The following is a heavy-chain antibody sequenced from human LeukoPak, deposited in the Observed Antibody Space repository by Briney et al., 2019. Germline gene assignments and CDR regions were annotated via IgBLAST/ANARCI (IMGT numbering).Heavy chain of an antibody. Sequence: PGGSLRLSCAASGFIFSDYYMSWIRQAPGKGLEWVSYISSRGGTIYYADSVKGRFTISRDNAKNSLYLQMNSLRAEDTAVYYCAKFNSSWYWVFDHWGQGTLVTVSS. D-gene: IGHD6-13*01. CDR1: GFIFSDYY. V-gene: IGHV3-11*01. CDR2: ISSRGGTI. CDR3: AKFNSSWYWVFDH. J-gene: IGHJ4*02.